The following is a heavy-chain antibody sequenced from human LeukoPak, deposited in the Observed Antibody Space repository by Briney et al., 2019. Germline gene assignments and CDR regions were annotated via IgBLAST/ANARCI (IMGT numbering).Heavy chain of an antibody. CDR2: IRYDGNEK. J-gene: IGHJ5*02. CDR3: AKDQAGA. CDR1: GFNFGGYG. V-gene: IGHV3-30*02. Sequence: GGSLRLSCAASGFNFGGYGMHWVRQASGKGLEWVAFIRYDGNEKYYADSVKGRFTISRDNSKNTLYLQMDSLRVEDTAMYYCAKDQAGAWGQGTLVTVSS. D-gene: IGHD1-26*01.